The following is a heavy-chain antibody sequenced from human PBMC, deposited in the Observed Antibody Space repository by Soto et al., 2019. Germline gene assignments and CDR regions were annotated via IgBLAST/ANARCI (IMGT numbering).Heavy chain of an antibody. V-gene: IGHV3-23*01. D-gene: IGHD2-2*01. CDR1: GFPFSSYA. Sequence: PGGSLRLSCAASGFPFSSYAMSWVRQTPEKGLEWVAGISGGGNDRYYADFVQGRFTFSRDNSKNTLYLQMNSLRAEDTAVYYCAKGGGPADPYYYYGMDVWGQGTTVTVSS. CDR3: AKGGGPADPYYYYGMDV. CDR2: ISGGGNDR. J-gene: IGHJ6*02.